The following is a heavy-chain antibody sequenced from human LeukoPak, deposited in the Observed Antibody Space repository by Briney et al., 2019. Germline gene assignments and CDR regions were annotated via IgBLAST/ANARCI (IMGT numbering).Heavy chain of an antibody. D-gene: IGHD4-17*01. J-gene: IGHJ3*02. V-gene: IGHV4-59*08. CDR1: GGSISSYY. CDR3: ARQAVTSAWAFDI. Sequence: SETLSLTCTVSGGSISSYYWSWIRQPPGKGLEWIGYIYYSGSTNYNPSLKSRVTISVDTSKNQSSLKLSSVTAADTAVYYCARQAVTSAWAFDIWGQGTMVTVSS. CDR2: IYYSGST.